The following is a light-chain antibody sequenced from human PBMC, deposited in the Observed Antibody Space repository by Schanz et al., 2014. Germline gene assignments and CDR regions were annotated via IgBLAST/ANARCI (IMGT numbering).Light chain of an antibody. J-gene: IGLJ2*01. CDR2: DIN. V-gene: IGLV2-11*01. CDR3: QSYDSSLSGFVV. CDR1: SSGVGDLNY. Sequence: QSVLTQPRSVSGSPGQSVSISCTGTSSGVGDLNYVSWYQQLPGKAPRLLIYDINKRPSGVPDRFSGSKSGNTASLTISGLQAEDEADYYCQSYDSSLSGFVVFGGGTKLTVL.